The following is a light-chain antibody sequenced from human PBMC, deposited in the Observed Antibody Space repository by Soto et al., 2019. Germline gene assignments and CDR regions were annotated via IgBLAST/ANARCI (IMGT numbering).Light chain of an antibody. J-gene: IGKJ2*01. CDR3: QQYNNWRSYT. CDR2: GAS. Sequence: EIVMTQSPATLSVSPGERATLSCRASQSVSSNLAWYQQKPGQAPRLLIYGASTRATGIPARFSGSGSGTEFTLTISSRQSEDFAVYYCQQYNNWRSYTFGQGTKLEIK. CDR1: QSVSSN. V-gene: IGKV3-15*01.